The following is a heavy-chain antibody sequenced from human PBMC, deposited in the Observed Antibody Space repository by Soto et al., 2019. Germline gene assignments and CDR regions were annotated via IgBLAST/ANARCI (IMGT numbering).Heavy chain of an antibody. CDR3: ARTPPYYYDSSGYYYPYYFDY. CDR2: ISAYNGNT. D-gene: IGHD3-22*01. V-gene: IGHV1-18*01. Sequence: ASVKVSCKASGYTFTSYGISWVRQAPGQGLEWMGWISAYNGNTNYAQKLQGRVTMTTGTSTSTAYMELRSLRSDDTAVYYCARTPPYYYDSSGYYYPYYFDYWGQGTLVTVSS. CDR1: GYTFTSYG. J-gene: IGHJ4*02.